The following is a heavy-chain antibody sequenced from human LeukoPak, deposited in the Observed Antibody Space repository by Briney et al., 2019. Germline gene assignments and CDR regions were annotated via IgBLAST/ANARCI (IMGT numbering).Heavy chain of an antibody. CDR2: ISSSSSYI. CDR3: ARDEGPDCSSTSCSIYGTDV. D-gene: IGHD2-2*01. V-gene: IGHV3-21*01. CDR1: GFTFSSYS. Sequence: GGSLRLSCAASGFTFSSYSMNRVRQAPGKGLEWVSSISSSSSYIYYADSVKGRFTISRDNAKSSLYLQMNSLRAEDTAVYYCARDEGPDCSSTSCSIYGTDVWGKGTTVTVSS. J-gene: IGHJ6*04.